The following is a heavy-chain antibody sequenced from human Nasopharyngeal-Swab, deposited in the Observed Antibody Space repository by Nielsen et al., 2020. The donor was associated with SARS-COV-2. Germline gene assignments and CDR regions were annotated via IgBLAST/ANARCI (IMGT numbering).Heavy chain of an antibody. D-gene: IGHD3-10*01. CDR3: ARGPITMVRGVPVGAFDI. V-gene: IGHV3-21*01. J-gene: IGHJ3*02. Sequence: GESLKISCAASGFTFSSYSMNWVRQAPGKGLEWVSSISSSSYIYYADSVKGRFTISRDNAKNSLYLQMNSLRAEDTAVYYCARGPITMVRGVPVGAFDIWGQGTMVTVSS. CDR1: GFTFSSYS. CDR2: ISSSSYI.